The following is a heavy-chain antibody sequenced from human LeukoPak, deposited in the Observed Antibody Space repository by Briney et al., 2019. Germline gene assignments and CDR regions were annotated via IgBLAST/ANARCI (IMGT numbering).Heavy chain of an antibody. V-gene: IGHV4-34*01. Sequence: TSETLSLTCAVYGGSFSGYYWSWIRQPPGKGLEWIGEINHSGSTNYNPSLKSRVTISVDTSKNQFSLKLSSVTAADTAVYYCASPIVGATTQYFDYWGQGTLVTVSS. CDR2: INHSGST. J-gene: IGHJ4*02. D-gene: IGHD1-26*01. CDR3: ASPIVGATTQYFDY. CDR1: GGSFSGYY.